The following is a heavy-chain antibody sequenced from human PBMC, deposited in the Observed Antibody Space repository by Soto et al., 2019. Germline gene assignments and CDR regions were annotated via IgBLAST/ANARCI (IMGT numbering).Heavy chain of an antibody. Sequence: SETLSLTCVVYGGSFSGYFWTWIRQPPGKGLEWIGEINHSGSTNYNPSLKSRVIISGDTSKNQFSLNLSSVTAADTAVYYCARALPYSSSWRADGFDIWGQGTMVTVSS. V-gene: IGHV4-34*01. D-gene: IGHD6-13*01. CDR2: INHSGST. CDR1: GGSFSGYF. J-gene: IGHJ3*02. CDR3: ARALPYSSSWRADGFDI.